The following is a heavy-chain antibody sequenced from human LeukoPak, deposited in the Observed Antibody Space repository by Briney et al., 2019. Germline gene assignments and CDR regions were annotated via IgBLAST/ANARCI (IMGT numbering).Heavy chain of an antibody. CDR2: ISYDGSNK. CDR1: GFTFSSYA. Sequence: GGSLRLSCAASGFTFSSYAMHWVRQAPGKGLEWVAVISYDGSNKYYADSVKGRFTISRGNSKNTLYLQMNSLRAEDTAVYYCARGYCRSTSCPRSFDPWGQGTLVTVSS. V-gene: IGHV3-30-3*01. D-gene: IGHD2-2*01. CDR3: ARGYCRSTSCPRSFDP. J-gene: IGHJ5*02.